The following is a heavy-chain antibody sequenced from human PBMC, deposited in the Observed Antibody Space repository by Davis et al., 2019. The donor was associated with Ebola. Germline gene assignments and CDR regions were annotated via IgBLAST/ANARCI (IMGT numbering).Heavy chain of an antibody. Sequence: PSETLSLTCTVSGGSISSSSYYWGWIRQPPGKGLEWIGSIYYSGSTYYNPSLKSRVTISVDTSKNQFSLKLSSVTAADTAVYYCARHRVTTVFDPWGQGTLVTVSS. CDR3: ARHRVTTVFDP. CDR1: GGSISSSSYY. D-gene: IGHD4-17*01. CDR2: IYYSGST. J-gene: IGHJ5*02. V-gene: IGHV4-39*01.